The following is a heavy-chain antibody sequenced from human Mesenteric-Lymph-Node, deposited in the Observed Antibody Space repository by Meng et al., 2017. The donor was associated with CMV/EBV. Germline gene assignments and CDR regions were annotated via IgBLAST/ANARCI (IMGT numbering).Heavy chain of an antibody. D-gene: IGHD6-19*01. CDR2: IIPIFGTA. CDR3: ATSVAGTYSWFDP. CDR1: GGTFSSYA. Sequence: SVKVSCKASGGTFSSYAISWVRQAPGQGLEWMGGIIPIFGTANYAQKFQGRVTITTDESTSTAYMALSSLRSEDTAVYYCATSVAGTYSWFDPWGQGTLVTVSS. V-gene: IGHV1-69*05. J-gene: IGHJ5*02.